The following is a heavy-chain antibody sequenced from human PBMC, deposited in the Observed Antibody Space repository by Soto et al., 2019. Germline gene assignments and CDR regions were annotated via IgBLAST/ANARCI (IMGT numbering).Heavy chain of an antibody. D-gene: IGHD1-1*01. J-gene: IGHJ4*02. CDR3: ARGVLY. V-gene: IGHV4-31*03. CDR1: GGSISSGGYF. Sequence: QVQLQESGPGLVKPSQTLSLTCTVSGGSISSGGYFWSWIRQPPGKGLEWIGNIFYSGTTYYNPSLKIRVTISVYTSKNQFSLKLISVTAADTAVYFCARGVLYWGQGTLVTVSS. CDR2: IFYSGTT.